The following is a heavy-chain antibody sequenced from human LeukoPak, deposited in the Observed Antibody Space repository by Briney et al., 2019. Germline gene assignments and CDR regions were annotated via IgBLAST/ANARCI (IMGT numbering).Heavy chain of an antibody. J-gene: IGHJ4*02. CDR3: ARANPLAGRGEFGY. Sequence: SETLSLLCTASGGSISSSSWSWIRQPAGKGLEWIGRIYSTGSTNYSPSLKSRVTMSVDTSKNQFSLKLSSVTAADTAVYYCARANPLAGRGEFGYWGQGTLVTVSS. CDR1: GGSISSSS. CDR2: IYSTGST. D-gene: IGHD6-19*01. V-gene: IGHV4-4*07.